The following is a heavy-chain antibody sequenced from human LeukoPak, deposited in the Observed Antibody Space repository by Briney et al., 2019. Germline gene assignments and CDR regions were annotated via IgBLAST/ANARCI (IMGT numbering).Heavy chain of an antibody. CDR1: GDSISSSTYY. Sequence: SETLSLTCSVSGDSISSSTYYWGWIRQPPGKGLEWIETIYYDGSTYYNPSLRSRVSISVDTSKDQFSLELTSVTAADTALYYCARHLSTAGALAIDYWGQGTLVTVSS. V-gene: IGHV4-39*01. CDR3: ARHLSTAGALAIDY. J-gene: IGHJ4*02. D-gene: IGHD6-19*01. CDR2: IYYDGST.